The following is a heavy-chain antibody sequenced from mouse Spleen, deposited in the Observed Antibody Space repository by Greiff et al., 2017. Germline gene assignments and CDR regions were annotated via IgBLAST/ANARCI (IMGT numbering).Heavy chain of an antibody. D-gene: IGHD1-1*01. CDR1: GYTFTSYW. V-gene: IGHV1-69*02. Sequence: QVQLKQPGAELVKPGASVKLSCKASGYTFTSYWMHWVKQRPGQGLEWIGEIDPSDSYTNYNQKFKGKATLTVDKSSSTAYMQLSSLTSEDSAVYYCARRLRGAMDYWGQGTSVTVSS. CDR2: IDPSDSYT. CDR3: ARRLRGAMDY. J-gene: IGHJ4*01.